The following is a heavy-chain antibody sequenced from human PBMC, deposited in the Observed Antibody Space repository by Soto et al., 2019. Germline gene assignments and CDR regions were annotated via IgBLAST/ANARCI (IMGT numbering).Heavy chain of an antibody. CDR1: GGSFSGYY. CDR2: INHSART. CDR3: ARDKITGLFDY. V-gene: IGHV4-34*01. D-gene: IGHD2-8*02. Sequence: QVQLQQWGAGLLKPSETLSLTCAVYGGSFSGYYWTWIRQPPGTGLGWIGEINHSARTNYNPSLKSRVTISVDPSKNQFSLKLTSVTAADPAVYYCARDKITGLFDYWGQGALVTGSS. J-gene: IGHJ4*02.